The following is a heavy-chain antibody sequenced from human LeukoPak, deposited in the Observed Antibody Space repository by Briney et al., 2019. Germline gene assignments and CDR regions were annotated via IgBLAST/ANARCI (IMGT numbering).Heavy chain of an antibody. CDR3: ARVLLWFWELSSAFDI. D-gene: IGHD3-10*01. CDR2: ISAYSGNT. V-gene: IGHV1-18*01. CDR1: GHTFTSYG. J-gene: IGHJ3*02. Sequence: GASVKVSCKASGHTFTSYGISWVRQAPGQGLEWMGWISAYSGNTNYAQKLQGRVTMTTDTSTSTAYMELRSLRSDDTAVYYCARVLLWFWELSSAFDIWGQGTMVTVSS.